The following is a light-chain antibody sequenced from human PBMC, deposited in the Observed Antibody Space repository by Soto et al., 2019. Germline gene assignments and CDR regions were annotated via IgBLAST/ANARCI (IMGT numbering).Light chain of an antibody. CDR2: WAS. J-gene: IGKJ4*01. CDR3: QQYYSTLLT. Sequence: EIVMTQSPDSLAVSLGERATINCKSSQSVLYISNNKNYLAWHQQKPGQPPKLLIYWASTRESGVPDRFSGSGSGTDFTLTISSLQAEDVAVYYCQQYYSTLLTFGGGTKVDI. V-gene: IGKV4-1*01. CDR1: QSVLYISNNKNY.